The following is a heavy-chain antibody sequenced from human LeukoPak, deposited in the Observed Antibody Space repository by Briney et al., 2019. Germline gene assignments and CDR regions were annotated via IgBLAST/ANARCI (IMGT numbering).Heavy chain of an antibody. Sequence: SGTLSPTCAVSGGSISSNNWWGWVRQPPGKGLEWIGEIYHSGSPNYNPSLKSRVTISVDTSKNHFSLNLSSVTAADTAVYYCVRSGPYWNYYGMDVWGQGTTVTVSS. CDR1: GGSISSNNW. D-gene: IGHD2-8*02. V-gene: IGHV4-4*02. CDR2: IYHSGSP. CDR3: VRSGPYWNYYGMDV. J-gene: IGHJ6*02.